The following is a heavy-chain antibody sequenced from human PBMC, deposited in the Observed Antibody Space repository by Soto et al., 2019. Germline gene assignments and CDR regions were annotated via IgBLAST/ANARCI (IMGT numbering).Heavy chain of an antibody. CDR1: GFTFSTYG. J-gene: IGHJ6*02. D-gene: IGHD1-26*01. CDR2: IRYDGSNQ. CDR3: ARDFTEGATYSGPSYYAMDV. V-gene: IGHV3-33*01. Sequence: GGSLRLSCAASGFTFSTYGMHWVRQAPGKGLEGVAGIRYDGSNQYYADSVKGQFTISRDNSKNTLYMQMDSLRAADTAVYYCARDFTEGATYSGPSYYAMDVWGQGTTVTVSS.